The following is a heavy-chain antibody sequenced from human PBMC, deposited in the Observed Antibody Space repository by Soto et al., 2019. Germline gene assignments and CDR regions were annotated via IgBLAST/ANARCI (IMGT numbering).Heavy chain of an antibody. CDR1: GFSFGSYA. Sequence: GGSLRLSCAASGFSFGSYALSWVRQAPGKGLEWVSTISGSDGNTFYADSVKGRFSISRDTPQSTLYLQMNSLRADDTAMYYCARWSSLDYWGQGTRVTVS. D-gene: IGHD3-10*01. CDR3: ARWSSLDY. J-gene: IGHJ4*02. V-gene: IGHV3-23*01. CDR2: ISGSDGNT.